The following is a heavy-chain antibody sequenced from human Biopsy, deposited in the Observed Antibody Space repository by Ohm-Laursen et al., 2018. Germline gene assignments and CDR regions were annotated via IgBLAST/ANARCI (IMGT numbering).Heavy chain of an antibody. V-gene: IGHV4-59*11. Sequence: TLSLTCTVSGGSFTGHYWTWIRQPPGKGLEWIGHISHTGYTSYKSSLKSRVTISVDTSRNLFSLRLSSLTAADTAVYYCARGSNDFGGLYFPRWGQGTLLTVSS. CDR2: ISHTGYT. D-gene: IGHD4-23*01. CDR1: GGSFTGHY. J-gene: IGHJ4*02. CDR3: ARGSNDFGGLYFPR.